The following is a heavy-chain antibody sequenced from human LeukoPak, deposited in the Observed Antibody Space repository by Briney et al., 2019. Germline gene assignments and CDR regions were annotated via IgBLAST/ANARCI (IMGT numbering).Heavy chain of an antibody. Sequence: NPSETLSLTCAVYGGSFSGYYWSWIRQPPGKGLEWIGEINHSGSTNYNPSLKSRVSISVDTSRNQFSLKLSSVTAADTALYYCARLFRGVGYWGQGTLVTVSS. J-gene: IGHJ4*02. D-gene: IGHD3-16*01. V-gene: IGHV4-34*01. CDR1: GGSFSGYY. CDR2: INHSGST. CDR3: ARLFRGVGY.